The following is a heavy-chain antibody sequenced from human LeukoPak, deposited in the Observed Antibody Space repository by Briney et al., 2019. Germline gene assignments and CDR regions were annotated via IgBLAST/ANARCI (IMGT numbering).Heavy chain of an antibody. CDR2: IYYSGST. CDR3: ARQPPRAKQGRLDV. V-gene: IGHV4-59*08. CDR1: GGSISNYY. Sequence: PSETLSLTCTVSGGSISNYYRSWIRQPPGKGLEWIGYIYYSGSTNYNPSLKSRVTISVDTSKNQFSLRLSSVTAADTAIYYCARQPPRAKQGRLDVWGQGTTVTVSS. J-gene: IGHJ6*02.